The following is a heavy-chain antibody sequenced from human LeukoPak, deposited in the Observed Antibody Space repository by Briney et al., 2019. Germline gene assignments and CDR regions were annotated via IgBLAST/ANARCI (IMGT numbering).Heavy chain of an antibody. CDR2: VSAYNGNT. CDR3: ARPSSSGYNDAFNI. J-gene: IGHJ3*02. Sequence: GTSVKVSCKASGYTFTSYGISWVRQAPGQGLEWMGWVSAYNGNTNYAQKPQGRVTMTTDTSTSTAYMELRSLRSEDTAVYYCARPSSSGYNDAFNIWGQGTMVTVSS. V-gene: IGHV1-18*01. D-gene: IGHD3-22*01. CDR1: GYTFTSYG.